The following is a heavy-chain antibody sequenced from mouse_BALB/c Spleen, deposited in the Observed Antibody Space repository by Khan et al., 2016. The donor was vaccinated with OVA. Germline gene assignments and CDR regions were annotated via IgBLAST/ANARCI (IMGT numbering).Heavy chain of an antibody. CDR3: ARAYCGNYREAMDY. V-gene: IGHV2-6-7*01. D-gene: IGHD2-10*01. J-gene: IGHJ4*01. Sequence: QVQLKQSGPGLVAPSQSLSITCTVSGFSLTGYGVNWVRQPPGKGLEWLGMIWGDGNTDYNSALKSRLNLSKDNSKSQVFLKMNSLQTDDTARYYCARAYCGNYREAMDYWGQGTSVTVSS. CDR2: IWGDGNT. CDR1: GFSLTGYG.